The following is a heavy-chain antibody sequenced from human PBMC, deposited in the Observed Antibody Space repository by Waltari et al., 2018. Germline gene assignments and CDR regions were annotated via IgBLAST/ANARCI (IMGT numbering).Heavy chain of an antibody. J-gene: IGHJ4*02. Sequence: QVQLVQSGAEVKKPGASVKVSCKAFGYTFSDDYIHWVRQAPGQGLEWMGWINPNSGGTKYAETLQRRVTMTRDTSTSTAYLELNGLTSDDTAVYYCARDQKLNLWGQGSLVTVSS. CDR1: GYTFSDDY. V-gene: IGHV1-2*02. CDR3: ARDQKLNL. CDR2: INPNSGGT. D-gene: IGHD6-6*01.